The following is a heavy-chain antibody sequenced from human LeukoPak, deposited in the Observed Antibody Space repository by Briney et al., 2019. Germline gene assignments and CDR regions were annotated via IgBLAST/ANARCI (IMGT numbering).Heavy chain of an antibody. CDR3: VRLGSTSPGKWHKLFDQ. CDR2: IKQDETEK. CDR1: GLTLSNFW. Sequence: GGSLRLSCTASGLTLSNFWMGGVRQAPGRGLEGVANIKQDETEKFYLGSVKGRFTISRDNAKNSLYLQKNRLRVEDTALYYCVRLGSTSPGKWHKLFDQWGQGNLVTVSS. D-gene: IGHD2-2*01. V-gene: IGHV3-7*03. J-gene: IGHJ4*02.